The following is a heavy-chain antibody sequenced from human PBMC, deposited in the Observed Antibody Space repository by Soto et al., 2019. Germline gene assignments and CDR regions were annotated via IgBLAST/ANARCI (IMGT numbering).Heavy chain of an antibody. J-gene: IGHJ6*02. CDR1: GFTFSSYS. CDR2: ISSSSSYI. V-gene: IGHV3-21*01. Sequence: GSLRLSCAASGFTFSSYSMKWVRQAPGKGLEWVSSISSSSSYIYYADSVKGRFTISRDNAKNSLYLQMNSLRAEDTAVYYCARVELIYYGTDVWGQGTTVTVSS. CDR3: ARVELIYYGTDV.